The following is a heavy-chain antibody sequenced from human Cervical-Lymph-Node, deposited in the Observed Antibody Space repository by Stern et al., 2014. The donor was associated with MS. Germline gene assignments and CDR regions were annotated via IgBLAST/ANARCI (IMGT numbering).Heavy chain of an antibody. J-gene: IGHJ4*02. V-gene: IGHV1-69*19. CDR1: GGTFTSYG. D-gene: IGHD6-13*01. CDR2: IIPTLGTV. CDR3: ARINRDRSSWYDY. Sequence: QVQLMQSGAEVKKPGSSVKVSCKTSGGTFTSYGITWVRQASGQGLEWMGGIIPTLGTVNYAQKFQDRITITADYSTNTVDMELTSLRSEDTAVYYCARINRDRSSWYDYWGQGTLVTVSS.